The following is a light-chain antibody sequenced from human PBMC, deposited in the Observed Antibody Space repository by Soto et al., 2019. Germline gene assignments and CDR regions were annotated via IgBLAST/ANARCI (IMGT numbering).Light chain of an antibody. CDR1: SSDVGSYNL. Sequence: QSALTQPASVSGSPGQSITISCTGTSSDVGSYNLVSWYQQHPGKAPKLMIYEVSKRPSGVSNRFSGSKSGNTASLTIPGLQAEDEADYYCCSYAGSSTFEYVFGTGTKVTVL. CDR3: CSYAGSSTFEYV. J-gene: IGLJ1*01. V-gene: IGLV2-23*02. CDR2: EVS.